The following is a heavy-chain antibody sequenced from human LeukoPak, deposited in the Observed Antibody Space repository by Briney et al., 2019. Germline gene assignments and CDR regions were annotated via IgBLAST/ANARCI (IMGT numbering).Heavy chain of an antibody. Sequence: PSETLSLTCAVSDYSISSNSYYWGWIRQTPGKGLEWIGSIFHSGTTFYNPSLKSRVTISVDTSKNQFSLKLSSVTAADTAVYYCARQLNAFDIWGQGTMVTVSS. CDR1: DYSISSNSYY. CDR2: IFHSGTT. J-gene: IGHJ3*02. D-gene: IGHD5-24*01. V-gene: IGHV4-38-2*01. CDR3: ARQLNAFDI.